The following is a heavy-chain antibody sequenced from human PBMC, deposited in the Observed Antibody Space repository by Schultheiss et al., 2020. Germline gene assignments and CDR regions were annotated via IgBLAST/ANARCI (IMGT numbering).Heavy chain of an antibody. CDR3: ARAPRFGELPCDY. CDR2: ISYDGSNK. V-gene: IGHV3-30*03. CDR1: GFTFSSYG. D-gene: IGHD3-10*01. Sequence: GGSLRLSCAASGFTFSSYGMHWVRQAPGKGLEWVAVISYDGSNKYYADSVKGRFTISRDNSKNTLYLQMNSLRAEDTAVYYCARAPRFGELPCDYWGQGTLVTVSS. J-gene: IGHJ4*02.